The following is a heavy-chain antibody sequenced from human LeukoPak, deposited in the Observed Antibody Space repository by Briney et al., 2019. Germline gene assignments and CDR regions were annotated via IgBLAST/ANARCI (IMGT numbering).Heavy chain of an antibody. V-gene: IGHV3-74*01. J-gene: IGHJ3*02. CDR2: INSDGSRT. CDR3: ARGGSYLSAFDI. Sequence: GGSLRLSCAASGFTFSSYWMHWVRHAPGKGLVWVSRINSDGSRTTYADSVKGRFTISRDNAKNTLYLQMNSLRAEDTALYYCARGGSYLSAFDIWGQGTMVTVSS. CDR1: GFTFSSYW. D-gene: IGHD1-26*01.